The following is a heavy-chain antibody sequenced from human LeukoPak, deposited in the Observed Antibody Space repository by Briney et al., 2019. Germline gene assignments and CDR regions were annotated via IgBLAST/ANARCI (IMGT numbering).Heavy chain of an antibody. V-gene: IGHV3-30*02. CDR3: AKTYYYDSSGSFLDY. CDR1: GFTFSSYG. CDR2: IRYDGSNK. Sequence: GGSLRLSCAASGFTFSSYGMHWVRQAPGKGLEWVAFIRYDGSNKYYADSVKGRFTISRDNSKNTLYLQMNSLRAEDTAVYYCAKTYYYDSSGSFLDYWGQGTLVTVSS. J-gene: IGHJ4*02. D-gene: IGHD3-22*01.